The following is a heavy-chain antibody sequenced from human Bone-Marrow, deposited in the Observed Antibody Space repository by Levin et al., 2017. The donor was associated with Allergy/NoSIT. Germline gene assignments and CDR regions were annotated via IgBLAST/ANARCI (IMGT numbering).Heavy chain of an antibody. CDR2: MSYAADDP. D-gene: IGHD6-19*01. CDR1: GFTFSVDA. V-gene: IGHV3-30-3*01. CDR3: AKDPVAGKPDYFDS. Sequence: GGSLRLSCAASGFTFSVDAVHWVRQAPGKGLEWVAVMSYAADDPSSSSSFKGRFTISRDISGKTFYLQMNSLRNEDTAVYYCAKDPVAGKPDYFDSWGQGPLVTVS. J-gene: IGHJ4*02.